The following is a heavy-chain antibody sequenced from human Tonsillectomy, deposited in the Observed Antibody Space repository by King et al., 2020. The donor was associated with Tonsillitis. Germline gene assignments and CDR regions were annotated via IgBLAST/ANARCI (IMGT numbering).Heavy chain of an antibody. CDR1: GFTVSSNF. J-gene: IGHJ2*01. V-gene: IGHV3-53*04. Sequence: EVQLVESGGGLVQPGGSLRLSCAASGFTVSSNFMSWVRQAPGKGLEWVSLIYSSGTTRYADSVKGRFTISRHNSKNTLYLQMNSLRGEDTAVYYCARLVVPAAYFDLWGRGTLVTVSS. CDR2: IYSSGTT. D-gene: IGHD2-2*01. CDR3: ARLVVPAAYFDL.